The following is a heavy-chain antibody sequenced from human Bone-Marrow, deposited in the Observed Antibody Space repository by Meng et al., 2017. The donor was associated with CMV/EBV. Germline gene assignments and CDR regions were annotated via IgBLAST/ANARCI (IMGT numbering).Heavy chain of an antibody. CDR2: IYYSGST. V-gene: IGHV4-61*08. D-gene: IGHD6-6*01. J-gene: IGHJ3*02. CDR3: ARVYSSSSGYTYAFDI. CDR1: GGSISSGDYY. Sequence: SETLSLTCTVSGGSISSGDYYWSWIRQPPGKGLEWIGYIYYSGSTNYNPSLKSRVTISVDTSKNQFSLKLSSVTAADTAVYYCARVYSSSSGYTYAFDIWGQGTMVTVSS.